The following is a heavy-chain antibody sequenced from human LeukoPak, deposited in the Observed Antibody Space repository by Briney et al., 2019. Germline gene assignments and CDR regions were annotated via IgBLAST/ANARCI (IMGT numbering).Heavy chain of an antibody. CDR3: ESGRQLGY. J-gene: IGHJ4*02. CDR1: GFTFSNYW. Sequence: GGSLSLSCAASGFTFSNYWMSWGRQAPGKGLEWVANIKEDGSEKYYVDSGKGRFTTSRDNARTSLYLQMNSLRAEDTAVYYCESGRQLGYWGQGTLVTVSS. D-gene: IGHD6-13*01. CDR2: IKEDGSEK. V-gene: IGHV3-7*01.